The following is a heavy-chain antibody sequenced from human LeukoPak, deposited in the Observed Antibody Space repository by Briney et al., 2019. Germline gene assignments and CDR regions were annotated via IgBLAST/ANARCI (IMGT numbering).Heavy chain of an antibody. J-gene: IGHJ4*02. CDR2: LNPNNGGT. V-gene: IGHV1-2*02. D-gene: IGHD1-26*01. CDR1: GYTFGDYY. CDR3: TRGASKWEPLSPFDY. Sequence: ASVKVSCKASGYTFGDYYMHWVRQAPGQGLEWMGWLNPNNGGTNYAQKFQGRVTMTRDTSITKAYMDLSRLTSDDTAVYFCTRGASKWEPLSPFDYWGQGTLVTVSS.